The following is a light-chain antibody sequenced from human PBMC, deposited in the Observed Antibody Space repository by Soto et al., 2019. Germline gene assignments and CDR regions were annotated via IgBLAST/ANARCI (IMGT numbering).Light chain of an antibody. CDR1: QSVSSNY. CDR3: QQYDSSPRT. V-gene: IGKV3-20*01. CDR2: GAS. J-gene: IGKJ1*01. Sequence: EIVLMQSPGPLSLSPGDRATLSCRASQSVSSNYLAWYQQKPGQAPRLLIYGASSRATGIPDRCSGSGSGTDFTLTISRLEPADFVVYYCQQYDSSPRTFGQGTKLEIK.